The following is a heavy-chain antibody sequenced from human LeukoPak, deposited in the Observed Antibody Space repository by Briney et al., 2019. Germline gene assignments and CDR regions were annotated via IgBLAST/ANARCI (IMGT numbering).Heavy chain of an antibody. CDR3: ARRWYHSSYNWFDP. CDR1: GGSISSYY. D-gene: IGHD3-22*01. Sequence: PSETLSLTCTVSGGSISSYYWSWIRQPPGKGLEWIGYIYYSGSTNYNPSLKSRVTISVDTSKNQFSLKLSSVTAADTAVYYCARRWYHSSYNWFDPWGQGTLVTVSS. J-gene: IGHJ5*02. CDR2: IYYSGST. V-gene: IGHV4-59*01.